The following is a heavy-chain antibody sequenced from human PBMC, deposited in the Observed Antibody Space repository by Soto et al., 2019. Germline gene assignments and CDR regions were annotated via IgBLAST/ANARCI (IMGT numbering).Heavy chain of an antibody. V-gene: IGHV3-53*01. CDR3: ARYYYYSGGTSGGMDV. D-gene: IGHD5-12*01. CDR1: GFAVSNNY. J-gene: IGHJ6*02. Sequence: DVQVVESGGGLIQPGGTLRLSCAASGFAVSNNYSSWVRQVPGKGMVWVSTITRGDSTYYADSVKGRFTISRDNSKNTLYLLMNSLGTEDTAVYYCARYYYYSGGTSGGMDVWGQGTTVTVSS. CDR2: ITRGDST.